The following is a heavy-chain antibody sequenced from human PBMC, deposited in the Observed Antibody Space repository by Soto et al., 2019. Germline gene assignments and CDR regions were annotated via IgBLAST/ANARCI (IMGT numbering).Heavy chain of an antibody. CDR1: GGSISSYY. V-gene: IGHV4-59*01. CDR3: ARDGGGTFDWLSNNYSYYMDV. D-gene: IGHD3-9*01. Sequence: SETLSLTCTVSGGSISSYYWSWIRQSPGKGLEWIGYIYYSGSTNYNPSLKSRVTISVDTSKNQFSLKLSSVTAADTAVYYCARDGGGTFDWLSNNYSYYMDVWGKGTKVTGSS. CDR2: IYYSGST. J-gene: IGHJ6*03.